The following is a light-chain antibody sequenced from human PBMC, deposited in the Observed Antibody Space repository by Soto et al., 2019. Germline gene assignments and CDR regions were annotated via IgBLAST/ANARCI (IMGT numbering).Light chain of an antibody. V-gene: IGKV3-20*01. CDR1: QSVSCY. Sequence: EIVLTQSPATLSLSPGERATLSCRASQSVSCYLAWYQQKPGQAPRLLMYGVSSRATGTPDRFSGSGSGTDFTLTISRLEPEDFAVYHCQQYDSSPTFGQGTKVDNK. J-gene: IGKJ1*01. CDR3: QQYDSSPT. CDR2: GVS.